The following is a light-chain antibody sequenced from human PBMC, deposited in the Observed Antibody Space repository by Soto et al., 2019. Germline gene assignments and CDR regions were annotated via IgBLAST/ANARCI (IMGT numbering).Light chain of an antibody. Sequence: QSALAQPRSVCGAPGLSVTIFCTGISSDVGGYNYGSWYQKHPGKDPKLKTYDATKRLSGDPDRFSASKFGITASQTIFALEAEDEAEYYCCSYAGSQTRVFGTGTKVTVL. CDR2: DAT. CDR1: SSDVGGYNY. CDR3: CSYAGSQTRV. J-gene: IGLJ1*01. V-gene: IGLV2-11*01.